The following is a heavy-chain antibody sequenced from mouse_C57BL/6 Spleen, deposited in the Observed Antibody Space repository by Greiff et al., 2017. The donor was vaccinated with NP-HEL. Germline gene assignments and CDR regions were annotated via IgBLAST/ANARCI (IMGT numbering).Heavy chain of an antibody. Sequence: VQLQQSGAELVRPGTSVKMSCKASGYTFTNYWIGWAKQRPGHGLEWIGDIYPGGGYTNYNEKFKGKATLTADKSSSTAYMQFSSLTSEDSAIYYCARGDSSGPSWFACWGQVTLVTVSA. CDR3: ARGDSSGPSWFAC. V-gene: IGHV1-63*01. CDR1: GYTFTNYW. CDR2: IYPGGGYT. D-gene: IGHD3-2*02. J-gene: IGHJ3*01.